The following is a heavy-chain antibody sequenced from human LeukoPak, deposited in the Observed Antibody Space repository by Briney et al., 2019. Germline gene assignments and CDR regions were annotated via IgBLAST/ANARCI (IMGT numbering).Heavy chain of an antibody. D-gene: IGHD3-10*01. J-gene: IGHJ6*02. CDR1: GFTFSSYS. CDR3: ASGGQAYGMDV. V-gene: IGHV3-21*01. Sequence: GGSLRLSCAASGFTFSSYSMNWVRQAPGKGLEWVSSISSSSSYIYYADSVKGRFTNSRDNAKNSLYLQMNSLRAEDTAVYYCASGGQAYGMDVWGQGTTVTVSS. CDR2: ISSSSSYI.